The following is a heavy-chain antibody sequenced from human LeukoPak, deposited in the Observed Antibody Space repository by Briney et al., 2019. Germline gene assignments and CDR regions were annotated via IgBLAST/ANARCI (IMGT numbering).Heavy chain of an antibody. V-gene: IGHV3-66*02. CDR3: AGGFGIAAAGTKFDY. Sequence: PGGSLRLSCAASGFTVSSNYMSWVRQAPGKGLEWVSVIYSGGSTYYADSVKGRFTISRDNSKNTLYLQMNSLRAEDTAVYYCAGGFGIAAAGTKFDYWGQGTLVTVSS. CDR2: IYSGGST. D-gene: IGHD6-13*01. CDR1: GFTVSSNY. J-gene: IGHJ4*02.